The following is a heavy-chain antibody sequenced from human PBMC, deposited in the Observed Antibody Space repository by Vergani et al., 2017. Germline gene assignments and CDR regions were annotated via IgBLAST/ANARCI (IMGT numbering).Heavy chain of an antibody. J-gene: IGHJ4*02. CDR1: GFTFSSYG. Sequence: QVQLVESGGGEVQPGRSLRLSCAASGFTFSSYGMHWVRQAPGKGLEWVAVISYDGSYKYYADSVKGRFTISRDNSKNTLYLQMNNLRAEDTAVYYCAKDNVPGYYDSSGYCDYWGQGTLVTVSS. V-gene: IGHV3-30*18. D-gene: IGHD3-22*01. CDR3: AKDNVPGYYDSSGYCDY. CDR2: ISYDGSYK.